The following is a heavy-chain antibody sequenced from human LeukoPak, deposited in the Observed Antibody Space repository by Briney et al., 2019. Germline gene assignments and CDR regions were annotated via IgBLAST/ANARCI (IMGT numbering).Heavy chain of an antibody. V-gene: IGHV1-8*01. J-gene: IGHJ6*02. CDR3: ASSYDIWDGMDV. CDR2: MNPNSGNT. CDR1: GYTFTSYD. Sequence: ASVKVSCKASGYTFTSYDINWVRQATGQGLEWMGWMNPNSGNTGYAQKFQGRVTMTRNTSISTAYMELSSLRSEDTAVYYCASSYDIWDGMDVWGQGTTVTVSS. D-gene: IGHD3-9*01.